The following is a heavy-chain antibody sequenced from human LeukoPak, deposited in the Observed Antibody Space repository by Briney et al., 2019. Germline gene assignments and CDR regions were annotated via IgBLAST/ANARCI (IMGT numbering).Heavy chain of an antibody. Sequence: PSETLSLTCTVSGGSTSSYYWSWIRQPPGKGLEWIGYIYYSGSTNYNPSLKSRVTISVDTSKNQFSLKLSSVTAADTAVYYCARLTLKATYSLKYYYYGMDVWGQGTTVTVSS. CDR3: ARLTLKATYSLKYYYYGMDV. D-gene: IGHD3-16*01. J-gene: IGHJ6*02. V-gene: IGHV4-59*08. CDR2: IYYSGST. CDR1: GGSTSSYY.